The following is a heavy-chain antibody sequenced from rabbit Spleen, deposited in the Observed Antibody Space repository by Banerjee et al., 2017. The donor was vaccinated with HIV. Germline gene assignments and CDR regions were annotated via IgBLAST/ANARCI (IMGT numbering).Heavy chain of an antibody. V-gene: IGHV1S40*01. Sequence: QSLEESGGDLVKPGASLTLTCTASGFSFSTIHWIYWVRQAPGKGLEWIGTIYAGSTGTIDYARWAKGRFTISKTSSTTVTLQMTSLTAADTATYFCARNFDLWGQGTLVTVS. J-gene: IGHJ4*01. CDR2: IYAGSTGTI. CDR1: GFSFSTIHW. CDR3: ARNFDL.